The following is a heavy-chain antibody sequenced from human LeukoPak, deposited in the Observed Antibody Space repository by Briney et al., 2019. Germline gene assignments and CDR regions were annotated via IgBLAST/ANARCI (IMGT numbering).Heavy chain of an antibody. CDR2: IRSKAYGGTT. CDR3: TRAYTQLGFDP. CDR1: GFTFGDYA. D-gene: IGHD2-2*01. Sequence: VQPGRSLRLSCTASGFTFGDYAMSWFRQAPGKGLEWVGFIRSKAYGGTTEYAASVKGRFTISRDDSKSIAYLQMSSLKTEDTAVYYCTRAYTQLGFDPWGQGTLVIVSS. V-gene: IGHV3-49*03. J-gene: IGHJ5*02.